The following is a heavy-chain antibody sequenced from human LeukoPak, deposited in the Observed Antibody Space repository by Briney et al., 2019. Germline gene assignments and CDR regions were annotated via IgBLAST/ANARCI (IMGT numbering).Heavy chain of an antibody. J-gene: IGHJ4*02. V-gene: IGHV3-21*01. Sequence: GGSLRLSCAASGFTFSSYSMNWVRQAPGKGLEWVSSISSSSSYIYYADSVKGRFTISRDNAKNSLYLQMNSLRAEDTAVYYCARGPTGIVGDTTFSWDYWGQGTLVTVSS. D-gene: IGHD1-26*01. CDR3: ARGPTGIVGDTTFSWDY. CDR1: GFTFSSYS. CDR2: ISSSSSYI.